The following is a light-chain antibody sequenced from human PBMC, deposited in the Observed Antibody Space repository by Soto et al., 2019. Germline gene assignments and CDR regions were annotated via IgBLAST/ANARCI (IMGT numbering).Light chain of an antibody. V-gene: IGLV1-44*01. Sequence: QAVVTQPPSASGTPGQRVIISCSGSNSNVGGNNVNWYQQVPGTAPKVLIFANNQRPSGVPDRFSGSKSGTSASLAISGPQSEDEADYYCAAWDSRLSGWLFGGGTKVTVL. J-gene: IGLJ2*01. CDR3: AAWDSRLSGWL. CDR1: NSNVGGNN. CDR2: ANN.